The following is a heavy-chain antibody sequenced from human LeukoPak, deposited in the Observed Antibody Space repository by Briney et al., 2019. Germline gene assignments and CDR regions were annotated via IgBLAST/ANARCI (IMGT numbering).Heavy chain of an antibody. D-gene: IGHD3-16*01. CDR3: ARDGGLYGMDV. CDR1: GFTFYDYG. Sequence: SGGSLRLSCAASGFTFYDYGMSWVRQAPGKGLEWVSGISWSGGRTGYADSVKGRLTISRDNAKNSLFLQMNSLRAEDTALYYCARDGGLYGMDVWGQGTTVTVSS. J-gene: IGHJ6*02. CDR2: ISWSGGRT. V-gene: IGHV3-20*04.